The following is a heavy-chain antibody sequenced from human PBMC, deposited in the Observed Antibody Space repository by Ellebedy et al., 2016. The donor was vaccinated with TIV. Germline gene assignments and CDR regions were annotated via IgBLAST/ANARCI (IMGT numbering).Heavy chain of an antibody. CDR1: GGSISTYY. CDR2: IYGSGSP. Sequence: SETLSLTCTVSGGSISTYYWSWIRQPPGKGLEWIGYIYGSGSPNYNPSLKSRVTISVDTSKNQFSLRLSSVTAADTAVYYCARRQGGWLQSTKYYFDYWGQGTLVTVSS. D-gene: IGHD5-24*01. V-gene: IGHV4-59*12. CDR3: ARRQGGWLQSTKYYFDY. J-gene: IGHJ4*02.